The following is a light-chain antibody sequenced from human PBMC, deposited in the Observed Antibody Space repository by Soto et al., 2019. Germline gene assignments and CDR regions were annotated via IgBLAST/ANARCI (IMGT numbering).Light chain of an antibody. CDR1: SSDVGHYNY. J-gene: IGLJ1*01. CDR3: SSFTTSSTFV. Sequence: QSVLAQPASVSGSPGQSITISCTGTSSDVGHYNYVSWFQQHPGKVPKLLIYDVSGWPSGIPDRFSGSKSGNTASLTISGLQAEDEADYYCSSFTTSSTFVFGSGTKVTVL. V-gene: IGLV2-14*01. CDR2: DVS.